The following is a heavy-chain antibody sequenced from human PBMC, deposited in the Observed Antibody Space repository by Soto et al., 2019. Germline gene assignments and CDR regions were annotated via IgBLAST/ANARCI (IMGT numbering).Heavy chain of an antibody. V-gene: IGHV3-7*01. CDR1: GFTFSSYW. J-gene: IGHJ5*02. D-gene: IGHD1-1*01. CDR3: ARDSAYWNDGQGFDP. CDR2: IKQDGSEK. Sequence: GGSLRLSCAASGFTFSSYWMSWVRQAPGKGLEWVANIKQDGSEKYYVDSVKGRFTISRDNAKNSLYLQMNSLRAEDTAVYYCARDSAYWNDGQGFDPWGQGTLVTVSS.